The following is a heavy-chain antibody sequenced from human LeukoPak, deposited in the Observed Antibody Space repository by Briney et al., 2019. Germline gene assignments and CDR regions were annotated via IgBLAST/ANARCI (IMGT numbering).Heavy chain of an antibody. CDR1: GFTFSSYS. J-gene: IGHJ4*02. D-gene: IGHD2-2*01. V-gene: IGHV3-48*01. Sequence: GGSLRLSCAASGFTFSSYSMNWVRQAPGKGLEWVSYISSSSSTIYYADSVKGRFTISRDNAKNSLHLQMNSLRAEDTAVYYCARATGYCSSTSCSLYYFDYWGQGTLVTVSS. CDR2: ISSSSSTI. CDR3: ARATGYCSSTSCSLYYFDY.